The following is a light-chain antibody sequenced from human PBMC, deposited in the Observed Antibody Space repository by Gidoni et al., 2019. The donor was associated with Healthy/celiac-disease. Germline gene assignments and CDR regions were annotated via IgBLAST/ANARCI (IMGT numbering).Light chain of an antibody. V-gene: IGKV3-20*01. CDR1: QSVSSSY. J-gene: IGKJ1*01. Sequence: RASQSVSSSYLAWYQQKPGQAPRLLIYGASSRATGIPDRFSGSGSGTDFTLTISRLEPEDFAVYYCQQYGSSPWTFGQXTKVEIK. CDR3: QQYGSSPWT. CDR2: GAS.